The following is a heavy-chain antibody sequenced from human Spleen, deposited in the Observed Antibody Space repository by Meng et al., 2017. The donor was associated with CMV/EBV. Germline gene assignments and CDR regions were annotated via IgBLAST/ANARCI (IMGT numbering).Heavy chain of an antibody. D-gene: IGHD3-9*01. Sequence: ASVKVSCKASGYTFTSYDINWVRQATGQGLEWMGWMNPNSGNTGYAQKFQGRVTMTRNTSISTAYMELSSLRSEDTAVYYCARDYDILTDSWFDPWGQGTLVTVSS. J-gene: IGHJ5*02. V-gene: IGHV1-8*01. CDR1: GYTFTSYD. CDR2: MNPNSGNT. CDR3: ARDYDILTDSWFDP.